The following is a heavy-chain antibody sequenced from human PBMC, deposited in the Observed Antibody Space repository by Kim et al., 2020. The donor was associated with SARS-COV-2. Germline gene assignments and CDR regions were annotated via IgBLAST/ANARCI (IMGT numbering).Heavy chain of an antibody. CDR1: SSGDYH. Sequence: SSGDYHWSWIRQPPGKGLEWIGYIYYSGSTYYNPSLKSRVTISVDTSKNQFSLKLSSVTAADTAVYYCARVETYYYDSSGYFDYWGQGTLAT. CDR3: ARVETYYYDSSGYFDY. V-gene: IGHV4-30-4*01. CDR2: IYYSGST. D-gene: IGHD3-22*01. J-gene: IGHJ4*02.